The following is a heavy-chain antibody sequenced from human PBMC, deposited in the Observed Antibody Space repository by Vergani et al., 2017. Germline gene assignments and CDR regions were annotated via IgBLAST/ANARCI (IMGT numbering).Heavy chain of an antibody. CDR2: IDWDDEK. J-gene: IGHJ6*03. CDR3: ARILGPPYYYYYYMDV. CDR1: GGSFNDYY. V-gene: IGHV2-70*11. Sequence: LLKPSETLSLTCAVYGGSFNDYYWSWIRQPPGKALELLARIDWDDEKYYSTSLKTRLTISKDTSKNKVVLTMTNMDPVDTATYYCARILGPPYYYYYYMDVWGKGTTVTVSS. D-gene: IGHD3-16*01.